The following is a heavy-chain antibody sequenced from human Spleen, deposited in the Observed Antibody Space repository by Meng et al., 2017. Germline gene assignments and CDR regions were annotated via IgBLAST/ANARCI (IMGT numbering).Heavy chain of an antibody. CDR1: VWSFSDYY. D-gene: IGHD4-11*01. Sequence: QVQLHTEGDGLLKTVETLSLTCAVYVWSFSDYYWSWIRQPQGKGLEWIGEINHSGSTNYNPSLESRATISVDTSQNNLSLKLSSVTAADSAVYYCARGPTTMAHDFDSWGQGTLVTVSS. CDR2: INHSGST. J-gene: IGHJ4*02. CDR3: ARGPTTMAHDFDS. V-gene: IGHV4-34*01.